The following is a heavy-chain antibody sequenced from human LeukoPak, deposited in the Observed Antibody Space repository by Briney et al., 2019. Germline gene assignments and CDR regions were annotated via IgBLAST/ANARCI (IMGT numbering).Heavy chain of an antibody. CDR2: LSGSGVST. CDR1: GFTFTNYA. J-gene: IGHJ4*02. D-gene: IGHD6-19*01. CDR3: ARLGDTTGWYSPFDY. Sequence: PGGSLRLSCAASGFTFTNYAMSWVRQTPGKGLEWVLVLSGSGVSTYYTDSVQGRFTISSDKSKNTVYLQMDSLRAEDTALYYCARLGDTTGWYSPFDYWGQGTLVTVSS. V-gene: IGHV3-23*01.